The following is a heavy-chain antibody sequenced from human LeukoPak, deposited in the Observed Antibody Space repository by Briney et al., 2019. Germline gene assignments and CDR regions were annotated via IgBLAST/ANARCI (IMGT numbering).Heavy chain of an antibody. Sequence: KTSETLSLTCTVSGGSISSSSYYWGWIRQPPGKGLEWIGSMHYSGSTHYNPSLKSRVTISVDTSKNQFSLKLSSVTTADTAVYYCARHILGYTGVVTFDYWGQGTLVTVSS. CDR3: ARHILGYTGVVTFDY. D-gene: IGHD4-23*01. V-gene: IGHV4-39*01. J-gene: IGHJ4*02. CDR1: GGSISSSSYY. CDR2: MHYSGST.